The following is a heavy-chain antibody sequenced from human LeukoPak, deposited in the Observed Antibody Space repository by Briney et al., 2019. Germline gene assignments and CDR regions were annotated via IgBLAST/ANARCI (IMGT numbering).Heavy chain of an antibody. Sequence: PGGSLRLSFAASGFPFKSYTMNWVRPAPGKGLGWVSSIKSNAAYIDYAHSLRDRLTISRDNAENSLFLQRHSLGAEDTAVYYCAREGGRGSSSSDYVDSGGQGTLVTVSS. CDR2: IKSNAAYI. D-gene: IGHD6-6*01. V-gene: IGHV3-21*01. CDR3: AREGGRGSSSSDYVDS. J-gene: IGHJ4*02. CDR1: GFPFKSYT.